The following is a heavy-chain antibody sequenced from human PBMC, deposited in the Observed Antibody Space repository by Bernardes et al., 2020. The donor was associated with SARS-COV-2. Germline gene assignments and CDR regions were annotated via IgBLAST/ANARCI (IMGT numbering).Heavy chain of an antibody. CDR2: ISWNSGSI. Sequence: GGSLRLSRAASGFTFGDYAMHWVRQAPGKGLEWVSGISWNSGSIGYADSVKGRFTISRDNAKNSLYLQMNSLRAEDTALYYCAKGDLLWFGANWFDPWGQGTLVTVSS. J-gene: IGHJ5*02. CDR3: AKGDLLWFGANWFDP. D-gene: IGHD3-10*01. CDR1: GFTFGDYA. V-gene: IGHV3-9*01.